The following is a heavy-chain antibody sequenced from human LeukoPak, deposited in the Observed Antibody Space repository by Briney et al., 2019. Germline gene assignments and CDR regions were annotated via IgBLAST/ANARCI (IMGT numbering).Heavy chain of an antibody. J-gene: IGHJ6*03. Sequence: ASVKVSCKASGYTFTSYDINWVRQATGQGLEWMGWMNPNSGNTGYAQKFQGRVTITRNTSISTAYMELSSLRSEDTAVCYCARASGSYYPLYYYYYMDVWGKGTTVTVTS. CDR1: GYTFTSYD. CDR2: MNPNSGNT. V-gene: IGHV1-8*03. CDR3: ARASGSYYPLYYYYYMDV. D-gene: IGHD1-26*01.